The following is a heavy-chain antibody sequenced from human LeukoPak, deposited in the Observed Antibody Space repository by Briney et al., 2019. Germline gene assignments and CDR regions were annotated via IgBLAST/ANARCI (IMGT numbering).Heavy chain of an antibody. V-gene: IGHV1-2*02. CDR3: AREAAAAYNYFDY. CDR2: INPNSGGT. CDR1: GYTFTGYY. J-gene: IGHJ4*02. Sequence: ASVKVSCKASGYTFTGYYMHWVRQAPGQGLEWMGWINPNSGGTNYAQKFQGRVTMTRDTSISTAYMELSRLRSDDTAVHYCAREAAAAYNYFDYWGQGTLVTVSS. D-gene: IGHD6-13*01.